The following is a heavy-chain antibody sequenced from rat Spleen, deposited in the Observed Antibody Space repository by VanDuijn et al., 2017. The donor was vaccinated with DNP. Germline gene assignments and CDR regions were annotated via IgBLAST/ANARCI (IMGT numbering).Heavy chain of an antibody. CDR1: GFTFSDYA. J-gene: IGHJ3*01. V-gene: IGHV5-17*01. Sequence: EVQLVESGGGLVQPGRSLKLSCAASGFTFSDYAMAWVRQSPKKGLEWVATIIYNSGSTFYRDSVKGRFSVSRDNAKSTLFLQMASLRSEDTATYYCTRQRLNWFSYWGQGTLVTVSS. CDR3: TRQRLNWFSY. CDR2: IIYNSGST.